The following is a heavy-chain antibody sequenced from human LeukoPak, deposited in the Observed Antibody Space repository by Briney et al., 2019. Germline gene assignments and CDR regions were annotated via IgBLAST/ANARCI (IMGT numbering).Heavy chain of an antibody. CDR3: ARAGDGSGSYDNADYDY. CDR2: VDSSGNT. D-gene: IGHD3-10*01. V-gene: IGHV4-4*07. CDR1: VVSMNGYY. J-gene: IGHJ4*02. Sequence: SETLSLTCSVSVVSMNGYYWSWLRQSAGNRLEWIGHVDSSGNTNYNPSLESRVTMSVDTSKNQFSLKVISVTAADAAVYYCARAGDGSGSYDNADYDYWGQGTLATVSS.